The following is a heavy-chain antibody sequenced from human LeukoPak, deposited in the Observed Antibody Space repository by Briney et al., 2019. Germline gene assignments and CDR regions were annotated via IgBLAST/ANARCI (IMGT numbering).Heavy chain of an antibody. J-gene: IGHJ4*02. CDR1: GYTFTSYY. D-gene: IGHD5-18*01. V-gene: IGHV1-46*01. CDR2: INPSGGST. Sequence: GASVKVSCTTSGYTFTSYYMHWVRQAPGQGLEWMGIINPSGGSTSYAQKFQGWVTMARDTSISTAYMELSRLRSDDTAVYYCARVLDSYAYFDYWGQGTLVTVSS. CDR3: ARVLDSYAYFDY.